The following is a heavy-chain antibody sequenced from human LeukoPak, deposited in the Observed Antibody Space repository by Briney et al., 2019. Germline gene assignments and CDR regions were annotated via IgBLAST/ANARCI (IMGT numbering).Heavy chain of an antibody. Sequence: SETLSLTCTVSGGSISSYYWSWIRQPPGKGLEWIGYIYCSGSTNYNPSLKSRVTISVDTSKNQFSLKLSSVTAADTAVYYCARDRGGGGFGSYYYYYYGMDVWGQGTTVTVSS. CDR3: ARDRGGGGFGSYYYYYYGMDV. J-gene: IGHJ6*02. CDR1: GGSISSYY. V-gene: IGHV4-59*01. CDR2: IYCSGST. D-gene: IGHD2-21*01.